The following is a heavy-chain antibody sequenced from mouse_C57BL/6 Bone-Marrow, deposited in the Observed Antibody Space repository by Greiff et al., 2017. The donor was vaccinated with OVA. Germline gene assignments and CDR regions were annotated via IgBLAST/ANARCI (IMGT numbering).Heavy chain of an antibody. CDR1: GFNIKDDY. Sequence: VQLQQSGAELVRPGASVKLSCTASGFNIKDDYMHWVKQRPEPGLEWIGWIDPENGDTEYASKFQGKATITADTSSNTAYLQLSSLTSEDTAVYYCTTWDYGSSSFAYWGQGTLVTVSA. V-gene: IGHV14-4*01. J-gene: IGHJ3*01. D-gene: IGHD1-1*01. CDR2: IDPENGDT. CDR3: TTWDYGSSSFAY.